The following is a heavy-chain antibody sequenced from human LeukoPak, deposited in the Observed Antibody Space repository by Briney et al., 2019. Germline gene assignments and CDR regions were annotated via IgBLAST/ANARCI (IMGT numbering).Heavy chain of an antibody. CDR2: INPNSGGT. Sequence: ASVKVSCKASGYTFTGYYMHWVRQAPGQGLEWMGWINPNSGGTNYAQKLQGRVTMTTNTSTSTAYMELRSLRSDDTAVYYCARDLVPYYYDSSGYSSFDYWGQGTLVTVSS. CDR3: ARDLVPYYYDSSGYSSFDY. CDR1: GYTFTGYY. D-gene: IGHD3-22*01. J-gene: IGHJ4*02. V-gene: IGHV1-2*02.